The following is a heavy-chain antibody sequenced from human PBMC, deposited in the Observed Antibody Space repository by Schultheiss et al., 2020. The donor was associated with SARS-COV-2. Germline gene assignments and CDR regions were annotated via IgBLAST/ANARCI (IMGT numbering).Heavy chain of an antibody. CDR2: INHSGST. D-gene: IGHD6-19*01. V-gene: IGHV4-30-4*01. CDR3: ARTTVAGTPLLLDY. CDR1: GGSISSGDYY. J-gene: IGHJ4*02. Sequence: SQTLSLTCTVSGGSISSGDYYWSWIRQPPGKGLEWIGEINHSGSTDYNPSLKSRVTISVDTSKNQFSLKLSSVTAADTAVYYCARTTVAGTPLLLDYWGQGTLVTVSS.